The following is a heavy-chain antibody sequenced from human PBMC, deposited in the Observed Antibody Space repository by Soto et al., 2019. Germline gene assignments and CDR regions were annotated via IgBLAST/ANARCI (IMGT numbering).Heavy chain of an antibody. Sequence: GGSLRLSCAASGFTFSSYGMHWVRQAPGKGLEWVAVISYDGSNKYYADSVKGRFTISRDNSKNTLYLQMNSLRAEDTAVYYCAKDLVPYYDYVWGSYRSPPFDYWGQGTLVTVSS. V-gene: IGHV3-30*18. D-gene: IGHD3-16*02. CDR1: GFTFSSYG. CDR2: ISYDGSNK. J-gene: IGHJ4*02. CDR3: AKDLVPYYDYVWGSYRSPPFDY.